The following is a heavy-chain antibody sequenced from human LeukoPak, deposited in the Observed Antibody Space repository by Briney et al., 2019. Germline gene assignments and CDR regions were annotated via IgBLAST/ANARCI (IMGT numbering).Heavy chain of an antibody. CDR1: GFTFSSYS. V-gene: IGHV3-23*01. Sequence: GGSLRLSCAASGFTFSSYSMNWARQAPGKGLEWVSALSGSGNTVYYANSVKGRFTISRDNSKNSLSLRMNSLRGEDTALYYCAKFSAPSGGSSGWPWVIDNWGQGTLVTVSS. CDR3: AKFSAPSGGSSGWPWVIDN. D-gene: IGHD6-25*01. J-gene: IGHJ4*02. CDR2: LSGSGNTV.